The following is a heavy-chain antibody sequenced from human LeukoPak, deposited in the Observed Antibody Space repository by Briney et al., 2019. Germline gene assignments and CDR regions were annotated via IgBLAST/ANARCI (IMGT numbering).Heavy chain of an antibody. J-gene: IGHJ6*04. V-gene: IGHV3-23*01. Sequence: HPGGSLRLSCAASGFTFSNYAMRWVRQAPGKGLEWVSGISGSGDSTYYADSVKGRFTISRDNAKNSLYLQMNSLRAEDTAVYYCAELGITMIGGVWGKGTTVTISS. D-gene: IGHD3-10*02. CDR1: GFTFSNYA. CDR2: ISGSGDST. CDR3: AELGITMIGGV.